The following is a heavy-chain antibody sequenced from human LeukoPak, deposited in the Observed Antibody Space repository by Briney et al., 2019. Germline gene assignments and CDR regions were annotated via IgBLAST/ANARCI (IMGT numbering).Heavy chain of an antibody. CDR2: IYYTGST. Sequence: SETLSLTCTVSGGSISTYYWSWIRQPPGKGLEWIGYIYYTGSTNYNPSLKSRVTISVDTSKNQFSLKLSSVTAADTAVYYCARYGTYCDYVWGSYRSYYFDYWGQGTLVTVSS. CDR3: ARYGTYCDYVWGSYRSYYFDY. V-gene: IGHV4-59*12. CDR1: GGSISTYY. J-gene: IGHJ4*02. D-gene: IGHD3-16*02.